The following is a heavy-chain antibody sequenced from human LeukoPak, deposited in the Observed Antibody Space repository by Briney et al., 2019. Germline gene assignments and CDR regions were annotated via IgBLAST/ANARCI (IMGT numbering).Heavy chain of an antibody. V-gene: IGHV4-61*02. J-gene: IGHJ4*02. Sequence: SETLSLTCTVSGGSINSGTYYWSWIRQPAGKGLEWIGRMYTSGSTNYNPSLESRVTISVDTSKDQFSLKLSSVTAADTAVYYCARGEKGSSSGSINYWGQGTLVTVSS. CDR2: MYTSGST. D-gene: IGHD6-6*01. CDR1: GGSINSGTYY. CDR3: ARGEKGSSSGSINY.